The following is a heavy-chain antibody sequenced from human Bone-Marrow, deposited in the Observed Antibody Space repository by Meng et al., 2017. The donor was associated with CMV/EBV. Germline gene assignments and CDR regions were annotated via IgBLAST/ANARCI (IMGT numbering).Heavy chain of an antibody. Sequence: GGSLRLSCAASGFTFSSYSMNWVRQAPSKGLEWVSSISSSSSYIYYADSVKGRFTISRDNAKNSLYLQMNSLRAEDTAVYYCARDHCRYDYDSSCYYPGGFDIWGQGTIVTVSS. J-gene: IGHJ3*02. CDR2: ISSSSSYI. CDR1: GFTFSSYS. V-gene: IGHV3-21*01. D-gene: IGHD3-22*01. CDR3: ARDHCRYDYDSSCYYPGGFDI.